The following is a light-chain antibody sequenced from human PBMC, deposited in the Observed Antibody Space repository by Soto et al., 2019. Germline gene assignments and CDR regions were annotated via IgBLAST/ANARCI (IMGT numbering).Light chain of an antibody. CDR3: SSYTSKNDRV. J-gene: IGLJ1*01. CDR1: SSDIGTYNY. V-gene: IGLV2-14*01. Sequence: QSVLTQPASVSGSPGQSITISCTGTSSDIGTYNYVSWYQRHPGKAPKLVIYEVSYRPSGVSIRFSASKSVNTASLTISGLQAEDEADYYCSSYTSKNDRVFGTGTKVTVL. CDR2: EVS.